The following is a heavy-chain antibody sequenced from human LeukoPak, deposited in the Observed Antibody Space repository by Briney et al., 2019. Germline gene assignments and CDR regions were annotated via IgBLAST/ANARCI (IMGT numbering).Heavy chain of an antibody. J-gene: IGHJ4*02. CDR1: GFSFSDYA. CDR3: ARRPGGTPDY. V-gene: IGHV3-23*01. Sequence: GGSLRLSCAASGFSFSDYAMMWVRQAPGEGLQWVSAIGADGRGTDYADSVKGRFTISRDNSKNTVYLQMNSLRGEDAALYYCARRPGGTPDYWGLGTLVTVS. D-gene: IGHD1-26*01. CDR2: IGADGRGT.